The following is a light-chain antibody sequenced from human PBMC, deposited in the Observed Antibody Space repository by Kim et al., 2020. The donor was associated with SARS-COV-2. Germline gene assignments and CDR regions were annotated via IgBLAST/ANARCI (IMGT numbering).Light chain of an antibody. CDR3: QTWDTGIRNVE. J-gene: IGLJ2*01. V-gene: IGLV4-69*01. CDR1: SGHSNYA. Sequence: QPVLTQSPSASASLGASVKLTCTLSSGHSNYAIAWHQQQPEKGPRYLMRVNSDGSHSKGDGIPDRFSGSTSGAERYLTISSLQSEDEADYYCQTWDTGIRNVEFGGGTQLTVL. CDR2: VNSDGSH.